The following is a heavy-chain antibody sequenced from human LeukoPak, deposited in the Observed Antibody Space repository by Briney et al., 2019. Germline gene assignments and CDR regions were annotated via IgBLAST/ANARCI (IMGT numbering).Heavy chain of an antibody. Sequence: GGSLRLSCAASGFTFSSYAMHWVRQAPGKGLEWVAVISYDGSNKYYADSVKGRFTISRDNSKNTLYLQMNSLRAEDPAVYYCARKRDYGGNPTFDYWGQGTLVTVSS. CDR2: ISYDGSNK. CDR3: ARKRDYGGNPTFDY. V-gene: IGHV3-30*01. CDR1: GFTFSSYA. J-gene: IGHJ4*02. D-gene: IGHD4-23*01.